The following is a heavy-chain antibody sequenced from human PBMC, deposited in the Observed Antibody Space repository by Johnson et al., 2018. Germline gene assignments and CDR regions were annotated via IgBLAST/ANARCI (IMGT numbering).Heavy chain of an antibody. J-gene: IGHJ6*02. D-gene: IGHD5-18*01. V-gene: IGHV4-59*08. CDR2: VHYSGVT. Sequence: VQLQESGPRLVKPSEPLSLTCNVSGDSITNYYWTWIRQPPGKGLQWIGYVHYSGVTNCDPSLKSRVTISVNTSKNQFSLQLNSVTAADTAVYFCARIKTASYYYYGMDVWGQGTTVTVS. CDR3: ARIKTASYYYYGMDV. CDR1: GDSITNYY.